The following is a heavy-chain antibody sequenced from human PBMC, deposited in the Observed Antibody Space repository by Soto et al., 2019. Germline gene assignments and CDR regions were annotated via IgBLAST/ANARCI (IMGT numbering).Heavy chain of an antibody. J-gene: IGHJ4*02. Sequence: PGESLKISCKGSGYSFTSHWIGWVRQMPGKGLEWMGIIYPGDSDTRYSPSFQGQVTISADKSISTAYLQWSSLKASDTAMYYCARLIPGIAVAGTLFDYWGQGTLVTVSS. CDR1: GYSFTSHW. CDR2: IYPGDSDT. D-gene: IGHD6-19*01. CDR3: ARLIPGIAVAGTLFDY. V-gene: IGHV5-51*01.